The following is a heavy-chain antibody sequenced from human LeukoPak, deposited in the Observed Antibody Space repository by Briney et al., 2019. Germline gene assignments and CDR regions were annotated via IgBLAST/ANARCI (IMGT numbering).Heavy chain of an antibody. V-gene: IGHV4-31*03. J-gene: IGHJ3*02. D-gene: IGHD3-22*01. CDR1: GGSISGGGYY. CDR3: ARDLGDYYDSSGNDAFDI. Sequence: SETLSLTCTVSGGSISGGGYYWSWIRQHPGKGLEWIGYIYYSGSTYYNPSLKSRVTISVDTSKNQFSLKLSSVTAGDTAVYYCARDLGDYYDSSGNDAFDIWAKGQWSPSLQ. CDR2: IYYSGST.